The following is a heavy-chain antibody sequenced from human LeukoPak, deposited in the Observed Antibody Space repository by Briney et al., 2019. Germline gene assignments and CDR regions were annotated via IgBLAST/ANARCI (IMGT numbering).Heavy chain of an antibody. Sequence: ASVKVSCKASGYTFTSYGISWVRQAPGQGLEWMGWISAYNGNTNYVQKLQGRVTMTTDTSTSTAYMELRSLRSDDTAVYYCARDPHDIVVVPAAMGVDYWGQGTLVTVSS. D-gene: IGHD2-2*01. CDR1: GYTFTSYG. CDR2: ISAYNGNT. CDR3: ARDPHDIVVVPAAMGVDY. J-gene: IGHJ4*02. V-gene: IGHV1-18*01.